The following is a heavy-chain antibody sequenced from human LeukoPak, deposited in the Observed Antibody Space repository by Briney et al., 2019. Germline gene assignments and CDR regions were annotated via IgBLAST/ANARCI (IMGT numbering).Heavy chain of an antibody. CDR1: GFTLSSYG. J-gene: IGHJ6*02. V-gene: IGHV3-33*01. D-gene: IGHD6-6*01. Sequence: GRSLRLSCAAAGFTLSSYGMHWVRQAPGKGLEWVAVIWYDGSNKYYANSVKGRFTISRDNSTNTLYLQMNSLRAEDTAVYYCARGVSSSSSRYGMDVWGQGTTVTVSS. CDR3: ARGVSSSSSRYGMDV. CDR2: IWYDGSNK.